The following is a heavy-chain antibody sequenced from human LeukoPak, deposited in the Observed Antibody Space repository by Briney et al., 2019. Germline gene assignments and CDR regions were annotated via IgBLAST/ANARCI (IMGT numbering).Heavy chain of an antibody. J-gene: IGHJ4*02. CDR2: ISWDGGST. Sequence: GSLRLSCAASGFTFDDYAMHWVRQAPGKGLEWVSLISWDGGSTYYADSVKGRFTISRDNSKNSLYLQMNSLRAEDTALYYCAKDMGYSSSWFDYWGQGTLVTVSS. D-gene: IGHD6-13*01. V-gene: IGHV3-43D*04. CDR1: GFTFDDYA. CDR3: AKDMGYSSSWFDY.